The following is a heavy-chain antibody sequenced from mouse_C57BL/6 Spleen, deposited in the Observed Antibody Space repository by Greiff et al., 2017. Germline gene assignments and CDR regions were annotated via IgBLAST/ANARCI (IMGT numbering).Heavy chain of an antibody. V-gene: IGHV14-3*01. J-gene: IGHJ3*01. Sequence: EVKLVESVAELVRPGASVKLSCTASGFNIKNTYMHWVKQRPEQGLEWIGRIDPANGNTKYAPKFQGKATITADTSSNTAYLQLSSLTSEDTAIYYCARFPYDYDGAWFAYWGQGTLVTVSA. D-gene: IGHD2-4*01. CDR3: ARFPYDYDGAWFAY. CDR1: GFNIKNTY. CDR2: IDPANGNT.